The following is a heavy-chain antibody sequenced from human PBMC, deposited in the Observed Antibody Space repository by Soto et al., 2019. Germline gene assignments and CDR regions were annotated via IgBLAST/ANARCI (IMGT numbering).Heavy chain of an antibody. D-gene: IGHD3-3*01. CDR2: IVVGSANT. CDR1: GFTFTSSA. J-gene: IGHJ6*02. Sequence: GASVKVSCKASGFTFTSSAVQWVGQARGQRLEWIGWIVVGSANTNYAQKFQERVTITREISRSTAYMELSSLRSEDTAVYYCAASNYDFWSGYYFWHYYYGLEVWGQGTTVTVSS. CDR3: AASNYDFWSGYYFWHYYYGLEV. V-gene: IGHV1-58*01.